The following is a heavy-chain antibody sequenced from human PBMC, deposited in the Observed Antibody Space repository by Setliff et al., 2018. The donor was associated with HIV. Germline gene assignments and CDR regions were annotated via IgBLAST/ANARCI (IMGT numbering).Heavy chain of an antibody. CDR1: GFTFSSYW. V-gene: IGHV3-74*01. Sequence: GGSLRLSCAASGFTFSSYWMHWVRQAPGKGLVWVFGMNTDGSSTRYADSVKGRFTISRDNAKNMLYLQMNSLSADDTAVYYCVIGSGYYYFDNWGQGALVTVSS. J-gene: IGHJ4*02. D-gene: IGHD3-22*01. CDR3: VIGSGYYYFDN. CDR2: MNTDGSST.